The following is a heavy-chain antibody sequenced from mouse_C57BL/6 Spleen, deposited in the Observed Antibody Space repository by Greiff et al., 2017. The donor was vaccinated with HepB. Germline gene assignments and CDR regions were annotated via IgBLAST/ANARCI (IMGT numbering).Heavy chain of an antibody. Sequence: EVQGVESGGGLVQPKGSLKLSCAASGFSFNTYAMNWVRQAPGKGLEWVARIRSKSNNYATYYADSVKDRFTISRDDSESMLYLQMNNLKTEDTAMYYCVGERGLLPHWYFDVWGTGTTVTVSS. J-gene: IGHJ1*03. CDR3: VGERGLLPHWYFDV. CDR1: GFSFNTYA. CDR2: IRSKSNNYAT. V-gene: IGHV10-1*01. D-gene: IGHD2-3*01.